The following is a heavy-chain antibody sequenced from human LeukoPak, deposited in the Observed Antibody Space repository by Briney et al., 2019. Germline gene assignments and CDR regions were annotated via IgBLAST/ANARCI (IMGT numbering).Heavy chain of an antibody. J-gene: IGHJ3*02. CDR3: AREGSAFDI. CDR1: GGSISSYS. CDR2: IFASGST. Sequence: SETLSLTCTVSGGSISSYSWSWIRQPAGKGLEWIGRIFASGSTKYNPSLKSRVTMSVETPKKQFSLKLSSVTAADTAVYYCAREGSAFDIWGQGTMVTVSS. V-gene: IGHV4-4*07.